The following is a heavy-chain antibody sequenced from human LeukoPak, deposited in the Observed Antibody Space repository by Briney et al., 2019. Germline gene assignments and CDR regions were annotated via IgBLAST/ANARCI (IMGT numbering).Heavy chain of an antibody. CDR1: GDSFSSNSAA. V-gene: IGHV6-1*01. J-gene: IGHJ4*02. Sequence: SQTLSLTCAISGDSFSSNSAAWNWLRQSPSRGLEWLGRTYYRSKWYNDYAVSVKSRITINPDTSKNQFSLQLNSVTPEDTAVYYCARGLRYCSGGSCYDFDYWGQGTLVTVSS. CDR2: TYYRSKWYN. D-gene: IGHD2-15*01. CDR3: ARGLRYCSGGSCYDFDY.